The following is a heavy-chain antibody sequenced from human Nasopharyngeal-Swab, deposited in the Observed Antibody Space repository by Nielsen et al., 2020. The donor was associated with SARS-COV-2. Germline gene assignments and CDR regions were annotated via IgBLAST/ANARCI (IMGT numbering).Heavy chain of an antibody. CDR2: MNPNSGNT. V-gene: IGHV1-8*01. Sequence: ASVKVSCKASGYTFTSYDINWVRQATGQGLEWMGWMNPNSGNTGYSQKFQGRVTITRDTSASTAYMELGSLRSEDTAVYYCARGGRELPFDYWGQGTLVTVSS. J-gene: IGHJ4*02. CDR1: GYTFTSYD. CDR3: ARGGRELPFDY. D-gene: IGHD1-26*01.